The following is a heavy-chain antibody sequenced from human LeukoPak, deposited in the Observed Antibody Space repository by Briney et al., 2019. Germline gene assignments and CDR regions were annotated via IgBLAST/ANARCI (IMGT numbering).Heavy chain of an antibody. CDR2: IYYSGST. CDR3: ARAPPAPDYDFWSGPFDY. D-gene: IGHD3-3*01. Sequence: SETLSLTCTVSGGSVSSGYYYWSWIRQPPGKGLGWMGYIYYSGSTNYNPSLKSRVTISVDTSKNQFSLKVRSVTAADTAVYYCARAPPAPDYDFWSGPFDYWGQGTLVTVSS. J-gene: IGHJ4*02. V-gene: IGHV4-61*01. CDR1: GGSVSSGYYY.